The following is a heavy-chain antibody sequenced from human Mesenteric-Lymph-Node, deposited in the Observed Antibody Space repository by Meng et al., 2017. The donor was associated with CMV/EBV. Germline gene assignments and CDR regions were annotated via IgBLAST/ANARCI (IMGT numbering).Heavy chain of an antibody. V-gene: IGHV4-39*01. CDR1: GGSITSTTYY. D-gene: IGHD4-11*01. J-gene: IGHJ4*02. CDR2: IYYGDNT. CDR3: ARHNTYSNYEDY. Sequence: ESLKISCTVSGGSITSTTYYWGWIRQPPGKGLEWIGSIYYGDNTYYNPSLKSRVTLSVDTSQNQFSLKLSSVTAADTAVYYCARHNTYSNYEDYWGQGTLVTVSS.